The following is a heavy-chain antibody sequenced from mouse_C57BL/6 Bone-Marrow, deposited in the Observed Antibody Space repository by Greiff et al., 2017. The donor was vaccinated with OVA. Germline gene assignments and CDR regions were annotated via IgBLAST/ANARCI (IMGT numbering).Heavy chain of an antibody. CDR3: ATQTLYYGYGPCFAY. J-gene: IGHJ3*01. CDR1: GFTFSSYG. V-gene: IGHV5-6*01. D-gene: IGHD2-2*01. Sequence: EVKLVESGGDLVQPGGSLKLSCAASGFTFSSYGMSWVRQTPDKRLEWGATISSGGSYTYYPDSVKGGFTISRDNATNTLYLQMSTLKSEDTAMYYCATQTLYYGYGPCFAYWGQGTLLTVSA. CDR2: ISSGGSYT.